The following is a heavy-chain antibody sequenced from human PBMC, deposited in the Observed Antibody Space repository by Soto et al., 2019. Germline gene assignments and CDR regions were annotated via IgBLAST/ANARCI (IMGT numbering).Heavy chain of an antibody. CDR1: GLSLSRSGVG. CDR3: AHRGPKGAGAFDI. J-gene: IGHJ3*02. V-gene: IGHV2-5*02. Sequence: QITLKASSPTLVKPTQPLTLTCTVSGLSLSRSGVGVGWIRQPPGKALEWLALIYWDDDNYYSPSLRTRLTITRETSKNQVVLKMTNMDPVDTGTYYCAHRGPKGAGAFDIWGQGTMVTVSS. CDR2: IYWDDDN.